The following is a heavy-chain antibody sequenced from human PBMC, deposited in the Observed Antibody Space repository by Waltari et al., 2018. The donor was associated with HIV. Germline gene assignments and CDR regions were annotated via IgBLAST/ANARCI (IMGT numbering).Heavy chain of an antibody. CDR1: SGSISSISYY. CDR2: LYYSGTT. CDR3: ARGAYCSGGSCFFDH. Sequence: QLQLQESGPGLVKPSETLSLTCTVSSGSISSISYYWGWIRQPPGKGLEWIGCLYYSGTTYYNPALKSRVTISVDTSKNHFSLKLSSVTAADTAVYYCARGAYCSGGSCFFDHWGQGTPVTVSS. J-gene: IGHJ4*02. D-gene: IGHD2-15*01. V-gene: IGHV4-39*02.